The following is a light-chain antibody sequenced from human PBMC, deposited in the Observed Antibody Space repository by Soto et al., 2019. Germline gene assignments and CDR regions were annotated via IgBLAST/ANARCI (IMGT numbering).Light chain of an antibody. CDR2: ENT. J-gene: IGLJ2*01. Sequence: SYELTQPPSVSVSPGQTASITCSGDKLGDKFVCWYQQKPGQSPLLVIYENTKRPSGIPERFSGSNSGNTATLTISGTQAVDEADYSCQAWDSSVVFGGGTKLTVL. V-gene: IGLV3-1*01. CDR3: QAWDSSVV. CDR1: KLGDKF.